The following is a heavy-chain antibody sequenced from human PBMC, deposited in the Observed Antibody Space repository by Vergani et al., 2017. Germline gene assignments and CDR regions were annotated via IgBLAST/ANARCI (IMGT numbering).Heavy chain of an antibody. CDR3: ARGDYGILTGYRY. Sequence: QVQVVQSGAEVKKSGASVKVSCKTSGYTFSNYYMHWVRQAPGQGLEWMGIINPSGGHTNTAQKFQGRVTMTRDTSTSTVYMELGGLRSEDTAIYYCARGDYGILTGYRYWGQGTPVTVSA. CDR2: INPSGGHT. J-gene: IGHJ4*02. V-gene: IGHV1-46*03. CDR1: GYTFSNYY. D-gene: IGHD3-9*01.